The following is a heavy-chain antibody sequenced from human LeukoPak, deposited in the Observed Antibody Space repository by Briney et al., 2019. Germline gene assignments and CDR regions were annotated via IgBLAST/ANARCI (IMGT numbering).Heavy chain of an antibody. V-gene: IGHV1-69*13. CDR1: GYTFTTYG. CDR3: ARETGYYYGSGTQTEYPAFDY. D-gene: IGHD3-10*01. Sequence: ASVKVSCKASGYTFTTYGISWVRQAPGQGLEWMGGIIPIFGTANYAQKFQGRVTITADESTSTAYMELSSLRSEDTAVYYCARETGYYYGSGTQTEYPAFDYWGQGTLVTVSS. CDR2: IIPIFGTA. J-gene: IGHJ4*02.